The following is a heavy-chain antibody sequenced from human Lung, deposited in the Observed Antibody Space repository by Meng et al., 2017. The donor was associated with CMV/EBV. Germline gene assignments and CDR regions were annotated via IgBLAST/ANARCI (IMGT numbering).Heavy chain of an antibody. Sequence: GGSLRLSCAASGFTFSSYEMNWVRQAPGKGLEWVSYISSSGSTIYYADSVKGRFTISRDNAKNSLYLQMNSLRAEDTAVYYCANMVRGVFWYWGQGTLVTVSS. CDR3: ANMVRGVFWY. D-gene: IGHD3-10*01. J-gene: IGHJ4*02. CDR2: ISSSGSTI. V-gene: IGHV3-48*03. CDR1: GFTFSSYE.